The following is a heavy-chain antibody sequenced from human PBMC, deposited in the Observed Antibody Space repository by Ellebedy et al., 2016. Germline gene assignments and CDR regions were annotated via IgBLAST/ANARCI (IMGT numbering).Heavy chain of an antibody. Sequence: ASVKVSCKASGGTFSSYAISWVRQAPGQGLEWMGWISAYNGNTNYAQKLQGRVTMTTDTSTSTAYMELRSLRSDDTAVYYCAGVEYRWFDYWGQGTLVTVSS. J-gene: IGHJ4*02. CDR3: AGVEYRWFDY. CDR1: GGTFSSYA. D-gene: IGHD3-16*02. V-gene: IGHV1-18*01. CDR2: ISAYNGNT.